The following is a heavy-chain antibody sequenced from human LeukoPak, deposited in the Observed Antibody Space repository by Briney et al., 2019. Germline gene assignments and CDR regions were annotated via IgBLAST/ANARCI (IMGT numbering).Heavy chain of an antibody. CDR1: GFTFTDHY. J-gene: IGHJ5*02. CDR2: IDNSGGTM. V-gene: IGHV3-11*01. CDR3: ARGAGPLFDP. Sequence: GGSLKLSCAASGFTFTDHYMSWIRQTPGKGLEWISYIDNSGGTMYYADSVKGRFTVSRDDAKNSLYLQTNSLRAEDTAVYYCARGAGPLFDPWGQGTLVIVSS.